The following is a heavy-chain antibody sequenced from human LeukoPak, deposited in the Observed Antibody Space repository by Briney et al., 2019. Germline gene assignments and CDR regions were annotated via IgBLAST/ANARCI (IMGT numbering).Heavy chain of an antibody. V-gene: IGHV4-34*01. D-gene: IGHD4-17*01. J-gene: IGHJ4*02. CDR2: INHSGST. CDR3: ARDPFTATVT. CDR1: GGSFSGYY. Sequence: PSETLSLTCAVYGGSFSGYYWSWIRQPPGKGLEWIGEINHSGSTNYNPSLKSRVTISVDTSKNQFSLKLSSVTAADTAVYYCARDPFTATVTWGQGTLVTVSS.